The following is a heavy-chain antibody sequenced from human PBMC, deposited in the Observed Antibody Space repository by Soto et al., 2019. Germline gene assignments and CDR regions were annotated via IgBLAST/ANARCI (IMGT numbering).Heavy chain of an antibody. J-gene: IGHJ4*02. Sequence: TLSLTCTVSGGSTSSGGYYGSWIRQHPGKGLEWIGYIYYSGSTYYNPSLKSRVTISVDTSKNQFSLKLSSVTAADTAVYYCARRSRFLESNFDYWGQGTLVTVSS. CDR3: ARRSRFLESNFDY. V-gene: IGHV4-31*03. D-gene: IGHD3-3*01. CDR2: IYYSGST. CDR1: GGSTSSGGYY.